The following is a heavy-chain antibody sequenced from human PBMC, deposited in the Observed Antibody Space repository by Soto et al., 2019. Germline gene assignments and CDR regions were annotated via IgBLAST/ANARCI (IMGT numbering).Heavy chain of an antibody. CDR1: GGSISSGDYY. J-gene: IGHJ4*02. V-gene: IGHV4-30-4*01. CDR3: AREIDYGDSH. Sequence: SETLALTCTVSGGSISSGDYYWSWFRQPPGKGLDWIGYIYYSGSTYYNPSLKSRVTISVDTSKNQFSLKLSSVTAADTAVYYCAREIDYGDSHWGQGTLVTVSS. D-gene: IGHD4-17*01. CDR2: IYYSGST.